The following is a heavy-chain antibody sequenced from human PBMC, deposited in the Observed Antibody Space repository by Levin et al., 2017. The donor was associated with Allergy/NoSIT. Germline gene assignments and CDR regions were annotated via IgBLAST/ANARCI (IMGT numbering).Heavy chain of an antibody. CDR3: ASGVDHSYYGFWNDYVLSGVDY. CDR1: GFTFSSYA. J-gene: IGHJ4*02. D-gene: IGHD3-3*01. V-gene: IGHV3-23*01. Sequence: GGSLRLSCAASGFTFSSYAMSWVRQAPGKGLEWVSSISGSGGTTYYADSVKGRFTISRDNSKNTLYLQMNSLRAEETAVYYCASGVDHSYYGFWNDYVLSGVDYWGQGTLVTVSS. CDR2: ISGSGGTT.